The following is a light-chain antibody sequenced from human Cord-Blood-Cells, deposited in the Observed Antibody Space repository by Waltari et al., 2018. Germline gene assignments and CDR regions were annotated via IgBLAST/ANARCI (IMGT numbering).Light chain of an antibody. J-gene: IGKJ2*01. CDR3: QQSYSTPYT. CDR1: QSISSY. Sequence: DIQMTQSPSSLSACVGDRVTLTCRASQSISSYLNWYQQKPGKAPKLLIYAASSLQSVVPSRSSGSGSETDFTLTISSLQPEDFATYYCQQSYSTPYTFSQGTKLDIK. V-gene: IGKV1-39*01. CDR2: AAS.